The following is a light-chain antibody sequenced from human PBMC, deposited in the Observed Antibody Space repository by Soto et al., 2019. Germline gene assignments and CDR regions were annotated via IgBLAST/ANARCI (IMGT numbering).Light chain of an antibody. V-gene: IGKV3-11*01. Sequence: EIVLTQSPATLSLSPGERATLSCRASQSVSSYLAWYQQKPGQAPRLLINDASNRATGVPARFSCSGSGKDFTLSSSRLRREDVADYYCQQRSNRPPLTFGGGTKVEIK. J-gene: IGKJ4*01. CDR1: QSVSSY. CDR3: QQRSNRPPLT. CDR2: DAS.